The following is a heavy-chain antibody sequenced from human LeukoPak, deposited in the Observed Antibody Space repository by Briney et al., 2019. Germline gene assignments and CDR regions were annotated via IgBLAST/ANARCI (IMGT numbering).Heavy chain of an antibody. CDR3: ARATTVTRVAYYYYYYMDV. D-gene: IGHD4-17*01. CDR2: ISAYNGNT. J-gene: IGHJ6*03. CDR1: GYTFTSYG. Sequence: ASVKVSCKASGYTFTSYGISRVRQAPGQGLEWMGWISAYNGNTNYAQKFQGRVTMTRNTSISTAYMELSSLRSEDTAVYYCARATTVTRVAYYYYYYMDVWGKGTTVTISS. V-gene: IGHV1-18*01.